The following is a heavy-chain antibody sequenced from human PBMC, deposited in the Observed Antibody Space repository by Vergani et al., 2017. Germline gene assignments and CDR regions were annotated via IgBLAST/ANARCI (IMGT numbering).Heavy chain of an antibody. CDR3: ARGRFGDGNWFDP. CDR2: IYYSGST. J-gene: IGHJ5*02. V-gene: IGHV4-31*03. CDR1: GGSISSSSYY. D-gene: IGHD3-10*01. Sequence: QVQLQESGPGLVKPSETLSLTCTVSGGSISSSSYYWGWIRQPPGKGLEWIGYIYYSGSTYYNPSLKSRVTISVDTSKNQFSLKLSSVTAADTAVYYCARGRFGDGNWFDPWGQGTLVTVSS.